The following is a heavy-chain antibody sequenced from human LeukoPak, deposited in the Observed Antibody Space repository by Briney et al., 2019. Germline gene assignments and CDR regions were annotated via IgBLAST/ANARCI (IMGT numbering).Heavy chain of an antibody. V-gene: IGHV1-18*01. CDR1: GYPFTSYG. CDR2: ISVYNGDT. J-gene: IGHJ4*02. Sequence: ASVKVSCNASGYPFTSYGISWVRQAPGQGLEWLGWISVYNGDTNCVQNFQGRVTMTTDTSTSTAYMEMRSLRSDDTAIYYCARNLTPRPPDYWGQGTLVTVSS. D-gene: IGHD3-9*01. CDR3: ARNLTPRPPDY.